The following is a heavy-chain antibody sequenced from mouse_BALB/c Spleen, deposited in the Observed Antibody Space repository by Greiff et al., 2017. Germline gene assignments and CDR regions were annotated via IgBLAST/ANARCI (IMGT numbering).Heavy chain of an antibody. J-gene: IGHJ3*01. CDR3: ASQLGLLFAY. CDR1: GFTFSSYG. Sequence: DVKLVESGGGLVQPGGSLKLSCAASGFTFSSYGMSWVRQTPDKRLELVATINSNGGSTYYPDSVKGRFTISRDNPKNTLFLQMTSLRSEDTAMYYCASQLGLLFAYWGQGTLVTVSA. D-gene: IGHD3-1*01. CDR2: INSNGGST. V-gene: IGHV5-6-3*01.